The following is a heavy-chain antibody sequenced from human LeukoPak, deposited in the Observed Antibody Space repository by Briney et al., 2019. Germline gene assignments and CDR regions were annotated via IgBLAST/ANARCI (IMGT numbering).Heavy chain of an antibody. V-gene: IGHV3-23*01. D-gene: IGHD1-1*01. Sequence: GGSLRLSCAASGFTFSNYAMSWVRQAPGKGLEWVSTISGSGSNTYYADSVKGRFTISRDTSKSTLYLQVNSLRVEDTAVYFCAKSRSGSANWALQIFDNWGQRTLVTVSS. CDR3: AKSRSGSANWALQIFDN. CDR2: ISGSGSNT. J-gene: IGHJ4*02. CDR1: GFTFSNYA.